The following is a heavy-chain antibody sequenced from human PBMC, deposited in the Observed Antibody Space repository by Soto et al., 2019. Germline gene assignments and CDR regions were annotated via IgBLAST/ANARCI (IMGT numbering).Heavy chain of an antibody. J-gene: IGHJ4*02. CDR3: ARAQSGYCSGGSCYFDY. V-gene: IGHV4-34*01. CDR1: GGSFSGYY. D-gene: IGHD2-15*01. CDR2: INHSGST. Sequence: PSETLSLTCAVYGGSFSGYYWSWIRQPPGKGLEWIGEINHSGSTNYNPSLKSRVTISVDTSKNQFSLKLSSVTAADTAVYYCARAQSGYCSGGSCYFDYWGQGTLGTVSS.